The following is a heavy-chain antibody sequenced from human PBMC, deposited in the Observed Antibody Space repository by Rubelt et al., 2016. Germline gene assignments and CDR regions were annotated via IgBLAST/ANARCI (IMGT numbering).Heavy chain of an antibody. Sequence: SCAASGFTFSSYAMSWVRQAPGKGLEWVPAISGSGGSTYYADSVKGRFTISRDNSKNTLYLQMNSLRAEDTAVYYCALSYDRYSSGWYLGYWGQGTLVTVSS. CDR1: GFTFSSYA. J-gene: IGHJ4*02. CDR2: ISGSGGST. D-gene: IGHD6-19*01. CDR3: ALSYDRYSSGWYLGY. V-gene: IGHV3-23*01.